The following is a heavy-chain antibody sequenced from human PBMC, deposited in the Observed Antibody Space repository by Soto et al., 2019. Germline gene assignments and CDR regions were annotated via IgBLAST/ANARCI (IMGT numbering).Heavy chain of an antibody. CDR3: ARDEGGAIFDY. CDR2: IYYSGST. D-gene: IGHD3-16*01. J-gene: IGHJ4*02. V-gene: IGHV4-30-4*01. Sequence: PSETLSLTCTVSGGSISTYYWTWIRQSPGKGLEWIGYIYYSGSTYYNPSLKSRVTISVDTSKNQFSLKLSSVTAADTAVYYCARDEGGAIFDYWGQGTLVTVS. CDR1: GGSISTYY.